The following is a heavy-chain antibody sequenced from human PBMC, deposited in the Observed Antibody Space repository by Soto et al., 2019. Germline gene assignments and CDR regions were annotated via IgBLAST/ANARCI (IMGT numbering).Heavy chain of an antibody. V-gene: IGHV4-39*01. D-gene: IGHD2-15*01. CDR1: CGSISSNNYY. J-gene: IGHJ4*02. Sequence: SETLSLTCTFSCGSISSNNYYWAWIRQPPGKGLAWIASIYYDGSTYYNPSLKSRVTISIDTSKNQFSLRLRSVTAADTAIYYCAKVVVAATRHTDFDSWGQGTLVTVSS. CDR3: AKVVVAATRHTDFDS. CDR2: IYYDGST.